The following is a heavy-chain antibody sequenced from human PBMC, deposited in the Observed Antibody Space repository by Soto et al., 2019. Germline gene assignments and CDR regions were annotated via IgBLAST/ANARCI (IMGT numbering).Heavy chain of an antibody. CDR3: AKDLFPLNCSRTSCATLDY. V-gene: IGHV3-9*01. CDR1: GFTFDDYA. CDR2: ISWNSGSI. J-gene: IGHJ4*02. D-gene: IGHD2-2*01. Sequence: EVQLVESGGGLVQPGRSLSLSWAASGFTFDDYAMHWVRQAPGKGLEWVSGISWNSGSIGYADSVKGRFTISRDNAKNSLYLQMNSLRAEDTALYYCAKDLFPLNCSRTSCATLDYWRQGTLVTVSS.